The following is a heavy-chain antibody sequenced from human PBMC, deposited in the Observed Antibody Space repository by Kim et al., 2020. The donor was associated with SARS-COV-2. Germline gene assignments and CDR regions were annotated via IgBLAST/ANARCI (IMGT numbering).Heavy chain of an antibody. CDR3: ARWTRDCSGGSCYSLRYYYYGMDV. D-gene: IGHD2-15*01. J-gene: IGHJ6*02. CDR1: GGSFSGYY. V-gene: IGHV4-34*01. CDR2: INHSGST. Sequence: SETLSLTCAVYGGSFSGYYWSWIRQPPGKGLEWIGEINHSGSTNYNPSLKSRVTISVDTSKNQFSLKLSSVTAADTAVYYCARWTRDCSGGSCYSLRYYYYGMDVWGQGTTVTVSS.